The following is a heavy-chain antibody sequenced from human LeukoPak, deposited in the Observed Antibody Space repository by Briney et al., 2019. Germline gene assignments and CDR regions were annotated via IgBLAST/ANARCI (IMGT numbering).Heavy chain of an antibody. Sequence: SETLSLTCAVSGASISGSGYYWGWIRQPPGMELQWIGNIYHTGSTYYNASLQSRVTISIDTSKNQFSLKLSSVTAADTAVYYCARDDRHYDFWSGYYLNWFDPWGQGTLVTVSS. D-gene: IGHD3-3*01. CDR2: IYHTGST. V-gene: IGHV4-39*07. CDR1: GASISGSGYY. J-gene: IGHJ5*02. CDR3: ARDDRHYDFWSGYYLNWFDP.